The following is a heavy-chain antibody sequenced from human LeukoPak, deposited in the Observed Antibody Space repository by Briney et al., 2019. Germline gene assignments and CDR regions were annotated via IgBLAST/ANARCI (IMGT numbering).Heavy chain of an antibody. CDR2: FDPEDGET. CDR1: GYTLTELS. CDR3: AVCPRHGDYFHCYFDL. D-gene: IGHD4-17*01. Sequence: ASGKVSCKVSGYTLTELSMHWVRQAPGKGLEWMGGFDPEDGETIYAQKFQGRVTMTEDTSTDTAYMELSSLRSEDTAVYYCAVCPRHGDYFHCYFDLWGRGTLVTVSS. V-gene: IGHV1-24*01. J-gene: IGHJ2*01.